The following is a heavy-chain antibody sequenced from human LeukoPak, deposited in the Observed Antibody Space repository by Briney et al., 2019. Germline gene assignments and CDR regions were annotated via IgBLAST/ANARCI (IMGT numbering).Heavy chain of an antibody. CDR2: ISSSSSTI. J-gene: IGHJ3*02. CDR1: GFTFSSYS. CDR3: ARERRGYSSSWYNAFDI. V-gene: IGHV3-48*01. Sequence: PGGSLRLSCAASGFTFSSYSMNWVRQAPGKGLEWVSYISSSSSTIYYADSVKGRFTISRDNAKNSLYLQMNSLRAEDTAVYYCARERRGYSSSWYNAFDIWGQGTMVTVSS. D-gene: IGHD6-13*01.